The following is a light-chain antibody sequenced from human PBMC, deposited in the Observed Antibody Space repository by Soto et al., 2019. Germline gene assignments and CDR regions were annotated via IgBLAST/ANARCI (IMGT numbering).Light chain of an antibody. CDR3: QQYNSYPLT. Sequence: DIQMTQSPSTLSASVGDRVTITCRASQIISSWLAWYQQKPGKDPNLLIYKASSLESGVPSRFSGSGSGTEFTLTISSLQPDDFATYYCQQYNSYPLTCGGGTKVEIK. J-gene: IGKJ4*01. V-gene: IGKV1-5*03. CDR1: QIISSW. CDR2: KAS.